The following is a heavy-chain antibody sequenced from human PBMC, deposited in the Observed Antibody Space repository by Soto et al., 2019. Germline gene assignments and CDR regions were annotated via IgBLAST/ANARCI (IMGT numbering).Heavy chain of an antibody. J-gene: IGHJ4*02. D-gene: IGHD3-22*01. Sequence: PGGSLRLSCAASGFPFSSYAMSWVRQAPGKGLEWVSAISGSGGSTYYADSVKGRFTISRDNSKNTLYLQMNSLRAEDTAVYYCAKVMIVVVNPFDYWGQGTLVTVSS. CDR3: AKVMIVVVNPFDY. CDR1: GFPFSSYA. CDR2: ISGSGGST. V-gene: IGHV3-23*01.